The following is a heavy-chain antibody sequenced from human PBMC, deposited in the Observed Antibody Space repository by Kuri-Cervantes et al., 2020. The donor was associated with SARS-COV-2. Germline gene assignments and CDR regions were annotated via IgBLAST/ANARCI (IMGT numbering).Heavy chain of an antibody. J-gene: IGHJ6*03. CDR1: GYTFTGYY. CDR2: INPNSGGT. CDR3: ARLGKNCINGVCNTYYYYHMDV. Sequence: ASVKVSCKASGYTFTGYYMHWARQAPGQGLEWMGWINPNSGGTNYAQKFQGWVTMTRDTSISTVYMELSRLRSDDTAVYYCARLGKNCINGVCNTYYYYHMDVWGKGTTVTVSS. D-gene: IGHD2-8*01. V-gene: IGHV1-2*04.